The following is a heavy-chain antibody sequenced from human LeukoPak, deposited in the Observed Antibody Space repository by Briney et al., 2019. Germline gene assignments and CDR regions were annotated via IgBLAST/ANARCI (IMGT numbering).Heavy chain of an antibody. J-gene: IGHJ6*03. Sequence: GESLKISCKGSGYSFTSYWIGWVRQMPGKGLEWMGTIYPGDSDTRYSPSFQGQVTISADKSISTAYLQWSSLKASDTAMYYCARHVSAPYYDFWITGYYYYYMDVWGKGTTVTVSS. V-gene: IGHV5-51*01. D-gene: IGHD3-3*01. CDR3: ARHVSAPYYDFWITGYYYYYMDV. CDR2: IYPGDSDT. CDR1: GYSFTSYW.